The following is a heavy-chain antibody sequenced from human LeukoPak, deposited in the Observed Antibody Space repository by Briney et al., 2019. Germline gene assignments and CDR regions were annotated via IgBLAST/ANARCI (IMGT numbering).Heavy chain of an antibody. CDR3: ARDPPLGSCTTISCPHLDY. J-gene: IGHJ4*02. CDR2: ISSSSSFI. CDR1: GFTFSRYS. V-gene: IGHV3-21*01. D-gene: IGHD2-2*01. Sequence: GGSLRLSCAASGFTFSRYSMNWVRQAPGKGLEWDSSISSSSSFIYYADSVKGRFTISRDNAKNSLYLQMNSLRAGDTAVYHCARDPPLGSCTTISCPHLDYWGPGTLVTVSS.